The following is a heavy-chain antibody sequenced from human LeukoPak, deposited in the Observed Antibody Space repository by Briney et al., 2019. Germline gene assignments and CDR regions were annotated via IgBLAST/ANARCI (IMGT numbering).Heavy chain of an antibody. V-gene: IGHV4-4*07. D-gene: IGHD2-15*01. CDR3: ARFPSFYDLSGAANAFDI. CDR2: IHTSGGN. J-gene: IGHJ3*02. CDR1: ADSISNFW. Sequence: SETLSLTCTVSADSISNFWWNWIRLPAGKGLEWIGRIHTSGGNNYNPSLRSRVTMSLDTSKNQFSLQLTSVTAADTAVYYCARFPSFYDLSGAANAFDIWGQGTMVIVSS.